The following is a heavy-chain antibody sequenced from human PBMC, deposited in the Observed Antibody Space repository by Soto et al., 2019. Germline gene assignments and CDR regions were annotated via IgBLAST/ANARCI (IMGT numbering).Heavy chain of an antibody. J-gene: IGHJ3*02. Sequence: QVQLVQSGAEVKKPGASVKVSCKASGYTFTGYDMHWVRRAPGQGLEWMGWINPNSGGTNYAQKFQGWVTMTRDTSISTAYMELSRLRSDDTAVYDCATFFWGIEGDAFDIWGQGTMVTVSS. CDR3: ATFFWGIEGDAFDI. CDR1: GYTFTGYD. CDR2: INPNSGGT. V-gene: IGHV1-2*04. D-gene: IGHD3-16*01.